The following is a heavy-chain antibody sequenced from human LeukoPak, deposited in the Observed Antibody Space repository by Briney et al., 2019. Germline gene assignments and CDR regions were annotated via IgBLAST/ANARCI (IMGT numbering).Heavy chain of an antibody. D-gene: IGHD4-17*01. V-gene: IGHV4-39*07. Sequence: SETLSLTCTVSGGSISSGSYDWSWIRQPPGKGLEWIGEINHSGSTNYNPPLKSRVTISVHTSKNQFSLKLSSVTAADTAVSYCARWGLRAPFAISGPGTMVTASS. J-gene: IGHJ3*02. CDR2: INHSGST. CDR3: ARWGLRAPFAI. CDR1: GGSISSGSYD.